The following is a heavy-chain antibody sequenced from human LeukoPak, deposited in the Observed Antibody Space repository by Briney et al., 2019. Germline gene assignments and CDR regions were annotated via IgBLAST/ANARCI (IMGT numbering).Heavy chain of an antibody. V-gene: IGHV3-23*01. D-gene: IGHD3-22*01. CDR1: GFILSSHG. J-gene: IGHJ3*02. CDR2: ISGSGSMT. CDR3: AKTGDYFDSTDYYRPDAFDI. Sequence: GGSLRLSCAASGFILSSHGMHWVRQAPGKGLEWVSAISGSGSMTYYADSVKGRFTISRDKSNNTLYLQMNSLRAEDTALYYCAKTGDYFDSTDYYRPDAFDIWGQGTMVTVSS.